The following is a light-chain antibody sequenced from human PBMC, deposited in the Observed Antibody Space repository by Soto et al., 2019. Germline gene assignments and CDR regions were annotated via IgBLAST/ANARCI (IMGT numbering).Light chain of an antibody. CDR1: QTISTF. CDR2: SIS. V-gene: IGKV1-39*01. J-gene: IGKJ4*01. Sequence: DILLTQSPSSLSASVGDRVSITCRTSQTISTFLNWYHHRPGQAPKLLIYSISNLQSGVPSRFSGGGAGTEFTLTISSLQPEDFGSYSCQQTYNLPPAFGGGTRVQIK. CDR3: QQTYNLPPA.